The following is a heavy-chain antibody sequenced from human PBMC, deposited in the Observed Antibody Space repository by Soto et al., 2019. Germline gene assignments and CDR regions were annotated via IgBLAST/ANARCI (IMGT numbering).Heavy chain of an antibody. D-gene: IGHD6-19*01. CDR3: ARIAVAGHYWYFDL. Sequence: VSLRLSCAGSGFTLSRYSMNRVRQAPGKGLEWVSDISSSSSTIHYADSVKGRFTISRDNAKNSLYLQMNSLRAEDTAVYYCARIAVAGHYWYFDLW. CDR2: ISSSSSTI. J-gene: IGHJ2*01. V-gene: IGHV3-48*01. CDR1: GFTLSRYS.